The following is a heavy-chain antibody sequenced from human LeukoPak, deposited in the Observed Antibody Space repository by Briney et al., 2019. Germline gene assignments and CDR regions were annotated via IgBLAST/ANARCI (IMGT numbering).Heavy chain of an antibody. D-gene: IGHD3-10*01. CDR2: ITWDGET. CDR1: GFTFDDYS. Sequence: GGSLRPSCAASGFTFDDYSMHWVRQGPGKGLEWVSLITWDGETYYADSVKGRVTIFRDNSKDSLYLQMNSLRTEDAALYYCARGMFRKIYYHGMDVWGQGTTVTVSS. V-gene: IGHV3-43*01. CDR3: ARGMFRKIYYHGMDV. J-gene: IGHJ6*02.